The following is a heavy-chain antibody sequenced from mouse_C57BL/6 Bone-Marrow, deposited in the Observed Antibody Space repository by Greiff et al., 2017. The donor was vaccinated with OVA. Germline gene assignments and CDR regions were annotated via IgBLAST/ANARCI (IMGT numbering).Heavy chain of an antibody. CDR3: ARQYEYDEGGYFDV. CDR1: GFTFSDYY. D-gene: IGHD2-4*01. J-gene: IGHJ1*03. CDR2: ISNGGGIT. Sequence: DVMLVESGGGLVPPGGSLKLSCAASGFTFSDYYMYWVRQTPEKRLEWVAYISNGGGITSYPAPVPGRFTISRDNAKNTLYMQMSSRKSEDTAMDYCARQYEYDEGGYFDVWGTGTTVTVSS. V-gene: IGHV5-12*01.